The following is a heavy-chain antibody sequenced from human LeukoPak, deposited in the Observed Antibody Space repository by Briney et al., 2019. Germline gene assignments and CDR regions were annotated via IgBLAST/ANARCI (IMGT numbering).Heavy chain of an antibody. CDR2: ISYDGSNK. V-gene: IGHV3-30*04. CDR3: ARGSGWYVIDY. Sequence: GGSLRLSCAASGFTFSSYAMHWVRQAPGKGLEWVAVISYDGSNKYYADSVKGRFTISRDNSKNTPYLQMNSLRAEDTAVYYCARGSGWYVIDYWGQGTLVTVSS. CDR1: GFTFSSYA. J-gene: IGHJ4*02. D-gene: IGHD6-19*01.